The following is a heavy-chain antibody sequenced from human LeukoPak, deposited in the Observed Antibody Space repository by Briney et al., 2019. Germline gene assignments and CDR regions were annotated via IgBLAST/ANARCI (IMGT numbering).Heavy chain of an antibody. V-gene: IGHV3-21*01. J-gene: IGHJ4*02. CDR2: ISSSSSYI. Sequence: GGSLRLSCAASGFTFSSYSMNWVRQASGKGLEWVSSISSSSSYIYYADSVKGRFTISRDNAKNSLYLQMNSLRAEDTAVYYCARSEARIVVVPAAPDYWGQGTLVTVSS. D-gene: IGHD2-2*01. CDR1: GFTFSSYS. CDR3: ARSEARIVVVPAAPDY.